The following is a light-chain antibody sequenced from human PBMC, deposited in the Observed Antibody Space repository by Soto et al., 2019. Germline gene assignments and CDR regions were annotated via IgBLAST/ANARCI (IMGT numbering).Light chain of an antibody. CDR1: QFIARY. V-gene: IGKV1-9*01. CDR2: AAS. Sequence: DIQLTQSPSFLSASVGVRVTLTCRASQFIARYLAWYQQKPGQAPKLLIYAASTLQSGVPARFSGSGSGTEFTLTISSLQPEDFATYYCQQLNIYPLTFGGGTKVEIK. CDR3: QQLNIYPLT. J-gene: IGKJ4*01.